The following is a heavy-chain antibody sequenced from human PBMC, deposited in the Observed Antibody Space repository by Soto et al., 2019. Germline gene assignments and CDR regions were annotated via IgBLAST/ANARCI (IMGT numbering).Heavy chain of an antibody. J-gene: IGHJ6*02. Sequence: PGESLKISCKGSGYSSTSYWIGWVRQMPGKGLEWMGIIYPGDSDTRYSPSFQGQVTISADKSISTAYLQWSSLKASDTAMYYCARRGGRGSSWSHYYYGMDVWGQGTTVTVSS. CDR1: GYSSTSYW. V-gene: IGHV5-51*01. CDR2: IYPGDSDT. D-gene: IGHD6-13*01. CDR3: ARRGGRGSSWSHYYYGMDV.